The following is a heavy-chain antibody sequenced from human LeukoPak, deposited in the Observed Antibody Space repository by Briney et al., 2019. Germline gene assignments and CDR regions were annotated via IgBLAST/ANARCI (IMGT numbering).Heavy chain of an antibody. CDR2: ISHTGSA. J-gene: IGHJ5*02. CDR3: ARVGARSFDP. CDR1: GYSISRGYY. Sequence: SETLSLTCTVSGYSISRGYYWGWIRQPPGKGLEWIGYISHTGSAYYNASLKSRVTISVDTSKNQLSLRLSSVTASDTAVYYCARVGARSFDPWGQGTLVTVSS. V-gene: IGHV4-38-2*02.